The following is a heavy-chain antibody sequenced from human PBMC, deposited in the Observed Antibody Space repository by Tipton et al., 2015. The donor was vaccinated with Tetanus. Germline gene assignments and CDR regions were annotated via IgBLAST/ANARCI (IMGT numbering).Heavy chain of an antibody. V-gene: IGHV4-4*07. D-gene: IGHD3-10*01. Sequence: GLVKPSETLSLTCTVSGASISSYYWSWIRQPAGKGLEWIGRIYTSGSTNYNPSLKSRVTMSVDTSKNQFSLKLSSVTAADTAVYYCASHYGSGSDDAFDIWGQGTMVTVSS. CDR3: ASHYGSGSDDAFDI. J-gene: IGHJ3*02. CDR1: GASISSYY. CDR2: IYTSGST.